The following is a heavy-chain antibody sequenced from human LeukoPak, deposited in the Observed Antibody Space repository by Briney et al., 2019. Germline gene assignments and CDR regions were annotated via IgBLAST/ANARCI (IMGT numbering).Heavy chain of an antibody. J-gene: IGHJ4*02. CDR2: LSWNSGNI. D-gene: IGHD6-19*01. Sequence: PGGSLRLSSAASGFTFDDYAMHWVRQGPGKGLEWVSGLSWNSGNIGYADSVKGRFTISRDNHKNSLYLEMNTLRAEDTALYYCAKGKKIAVAGLFDYWDQGALVTVSS. CDR3: AKGKKIAVAGLFDY. CDR1: GFTFDDYA. V-gene: IGHV3-9*01.